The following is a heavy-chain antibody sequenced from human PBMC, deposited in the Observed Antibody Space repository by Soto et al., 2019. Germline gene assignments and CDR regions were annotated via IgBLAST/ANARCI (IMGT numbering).Heavy chain of an antibody. D-gene: IGHD3-10*02. CDR2: IWYDGSNK. CDR3: ARYVSRLGRLIFDY. J-gene: IGHJ4*02. Sequence: QVQLVESGGGVVQPGRSLRLSCAASGFTFSSYGMHWVRQAPGKGLEWVAVIWYDGSNKYYADSVKGRFTISRDNTKKTLYLQTKSLRTEGMAVYDRARYVSRLGRLIFDYRGQGTLVTVSS. V-gene: IGHV3-33*01. CDR1: GFTFSSYG.